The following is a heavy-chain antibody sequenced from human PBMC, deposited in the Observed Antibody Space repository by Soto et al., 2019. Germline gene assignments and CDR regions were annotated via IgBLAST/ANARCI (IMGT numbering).Heavy chain of an antibody. V-gene: IGHV3-30*18. J-gene: IGHJ6*03. D-gene: IGHD2-15*01. Sequence: HPGGSLRLSCAASGFTFSSYGMHWVRQAPGKGLEWVAVISYDGSNKYYADSVKGRFTISRDNSKNTLYLQMNSLRAEDTAVYYCAKEGRDIVVVVAAEGPYYYYMDVWGKGTTVTVSS. CDR2: ISYDGSNK. CDR3: AKEGRDIVVVVAAEGPYYYYMDV. CDR1: GFTFSSYG.